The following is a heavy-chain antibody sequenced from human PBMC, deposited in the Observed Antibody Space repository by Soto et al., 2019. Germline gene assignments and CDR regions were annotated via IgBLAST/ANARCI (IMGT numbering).Heavy chain of an antibody. D-gene: IGHD3-16*02. CDR1: GGSFSGYY. J-gene: IGHJ6*02. Sequence: PSQTLSLTCAVYGGSFSGYYWSWIRQPPGKGLEWIGEINHSGSTNYNQSVKSRVTISVDTSKNPVSLQLSSVTAADTAVYYCARGPTRGSYRYSDYYGMDVGGQGTTVTVSS. CDR2: INHSGST. V-gene: IGHV4-34*01. CDR3: ARGPTRGSYRYSDYYGMDV.